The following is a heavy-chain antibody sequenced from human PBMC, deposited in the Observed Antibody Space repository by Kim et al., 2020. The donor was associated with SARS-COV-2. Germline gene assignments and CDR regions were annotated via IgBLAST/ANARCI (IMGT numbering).Heavy chain of an antibody. J-gene: IGHJ4*02. D-gene: IGHD2-15*01. CDR3: ASFDIVVVVAATRTSTDY. V-gene: IGHV3-11*06. Sequence: KGRFTISRDNAKNSLYLQMNSLRAEDTAVYYCASFDIVVVVAATRTSTDYWGQGTLVTVSS.